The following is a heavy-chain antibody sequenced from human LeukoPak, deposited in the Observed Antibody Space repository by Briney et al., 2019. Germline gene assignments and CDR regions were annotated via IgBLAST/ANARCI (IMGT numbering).Heavy chain of an antibody. V-gene: IGHV4-59*01. J-gene: IGHJ4*02. D-gene: IGHD5-18*01. CDR3: ARAGYSYGTGYYFDY. CDR1: DGSISNYY. Sequence: SETLSLTCTVSDGSISNYYWSWIRLPPGKGLEWIGYIYYTGATNYSPSLTSRVTISLDTSKNQFSLRLSSVTAADAAVYYCARAGYSYGTGYYFDYWGQGALVTVSS. CDR2: IYYTGAT.